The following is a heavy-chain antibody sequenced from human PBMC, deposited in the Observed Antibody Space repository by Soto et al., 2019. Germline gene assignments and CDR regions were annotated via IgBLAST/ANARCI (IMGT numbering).Heavy chain of an antibody. V-gene: IGHV1-69*01. CDR2: LIVILGTT. CDR3: ASGYSDSSGSSIDY. CDR1: GGSFSSYA. D-gene: IGHD3-22*01. J-gene: IGHJ4*02. Sequence: QVQLVQSGAEVRKPGSSVKVSCQSFGGSFSSYAFSWVRQAPGQGLEWMGGLIVILGTTNYAQKFKGRVTFTADERTITAYMEVSSLESEATAIYYCASGYSDSSGSSIDYWGQATQVTVSS.